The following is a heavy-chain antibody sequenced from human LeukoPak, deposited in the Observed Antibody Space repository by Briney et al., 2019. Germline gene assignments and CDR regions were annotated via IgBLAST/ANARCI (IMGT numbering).Heavy chain of an antibody. J-gene: IGHJ6*03. CDR3: ARGPSVSVLPYFYYYMDV. V-gene: IGHV1-69*13. Sequence: GASVKVSCKASGYTFTSYDINWVRQATGQGLEWMGGIIPIFGTANYAQKFQGRVTITADESTSTAYMELSSLRSDDTAVYYCARGPSVSVLPYFYYYMDVWGKGTTVTVSS. D-gene: IGHD3-10*02. CDR1: GYTFTSYD. CDR2: IIPIFGTA.